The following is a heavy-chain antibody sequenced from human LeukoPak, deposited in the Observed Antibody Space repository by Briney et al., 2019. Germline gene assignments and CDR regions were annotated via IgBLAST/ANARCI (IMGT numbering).Heavy chain of an antibody. CDR2: VYYSGST. D-gene: IGHD5-18*01. Sequence: SETLSLTCTVSGGSISSSSYYWGWIRQPPGKGLEWIGSVYYSGSTYYNPSLKSRVTISVDTSKNQFSLKLSSVTAADTAVYYCASVYSYGTKPYDYWGQGTMVTVPS. J-gene: IGHJ4*02. V-gene: IGHV4-39*01. CDR1: GGSISSSSYY. CDR3: ASVYSYGTKPYDY.